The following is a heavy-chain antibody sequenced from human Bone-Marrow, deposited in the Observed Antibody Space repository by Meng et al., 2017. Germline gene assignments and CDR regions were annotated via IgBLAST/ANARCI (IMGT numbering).Heavy chain of an antibody. Sequence: VQVVQPGAEVKKPGASVKASCKPSGYNFPDYWLHWVRRAPGQGLEWMGRIDPKSGDTHYAQRFQGRVTMTGDTSISTAYMELSGLRSDDTAMYYCARDEDISAAGKLFGDYWGQGTLVTVSS. CDR1: GYNFPDYW. CDR3: ARDEDISAAGKLFGDY. CDR2: IDPKSGDT. D-gene: IGHD6-13*01. J-gene: IGHJ4*02. V-gene: IGHV1-2*06.